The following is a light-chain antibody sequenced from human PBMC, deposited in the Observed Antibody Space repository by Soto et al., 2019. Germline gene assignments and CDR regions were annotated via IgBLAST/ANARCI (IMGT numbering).Light chain of an antibody. CDR2: GNS. CDR1: SCNIGAGYD. J-gene: IGLJ2*01. Sequence: QSALTQPPSVSGAPGQRVTISCTGSSCNIGAGYDVHWYQQLPGTAPKLLIYGNSNRPSGVPDRFSGSKSGTSASLAITGLQAEDEADYYCQSYDSSLSGSRVFGGGTKLTVL. V-gene: IGLV1-40*01. CDR3: QSYDSSLSGSRV.